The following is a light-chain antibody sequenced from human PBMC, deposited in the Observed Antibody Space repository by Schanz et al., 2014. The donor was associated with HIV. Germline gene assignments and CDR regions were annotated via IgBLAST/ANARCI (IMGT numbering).Light chain of an antibody. Sequence: QSALTQPPSASGSPGQSVTISCTGTSSDVGGYNYVSWYQQHPGKAPKLMIYDGSSRPSGVSNRFSGSKSGNTASLTISGLQAEDEADYYCSSYTSSSTVVFGGGTKLTVL. CDR2: DGS. CDR3: SSYTSSSTVV. J-gene: IGLJ2*01. V-gene: IGLV2-14*01. CDR1: SSDVGGYNY.